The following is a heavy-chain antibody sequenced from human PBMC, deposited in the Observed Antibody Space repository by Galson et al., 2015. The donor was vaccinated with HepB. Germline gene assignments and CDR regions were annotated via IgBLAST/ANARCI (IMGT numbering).Heavy chain of an antibody. Sequence: SLRLSCAASGFTFSSYSMNWVRQAPGKGLEWVSSISSSSSYIYYADSVKGRFTISRDNAKNSLYLQMNSLRAEDTAVYYCASIVVAARRGGDAFDIWGQGTMVTVSS. D-gene: IGHD2-15*01. CDR1: GFTFSSYS. CDR3: ASIVVAARRGGDAFDI. V-gene: IGHV3-21*01. J-gene: IGHJ3*02. CDR2: ISSSSSYI.